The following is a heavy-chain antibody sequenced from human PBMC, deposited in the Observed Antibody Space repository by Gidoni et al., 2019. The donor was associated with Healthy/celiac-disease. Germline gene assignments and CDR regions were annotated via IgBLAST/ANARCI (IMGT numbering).Heavy chain of an antibody. D-gene: IGHD2-2*01. CDR1: GGSISSGGYY. J-gene: IGHJ3*02. CDR3: GRARKVPAAIDFGAFDI. V-gene: IGHV4-30-4*01. CDR2: IYYSGST. Sequence: QVQLQASGPGLVKPSQTLSLTCTVSGGSISSGGYYWSWIRQPPGKGLEWIGYIYYSGSTYYNPSLKSRVTISVDTSKNQFSLKLSSVTAADTAVYYCGRARKVPAAIDFGAFDIWGQGTMVTVSS.